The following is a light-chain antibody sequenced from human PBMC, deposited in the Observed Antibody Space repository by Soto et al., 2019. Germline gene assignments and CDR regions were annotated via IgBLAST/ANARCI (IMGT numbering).Light chain of an antibody. J-gene: IGKJ5*01. CDR2: DAS. CDR1: QSVSSY. CDR3: QQRSNWPPFT. Sequence: EIVLTQSPATLSLSPGERATLSCRASQSVSSYLAWYQQKPGQAPRLLIYDASNRATGIPARFSGSGSGTDFTLTISSLEREDFGVYYCQQRSNWPPFTFGQGTRLEIK. V-gene: IGKV3-11*01.